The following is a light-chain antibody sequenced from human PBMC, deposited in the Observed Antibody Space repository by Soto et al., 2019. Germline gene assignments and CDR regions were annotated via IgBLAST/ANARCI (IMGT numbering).Light chain of an antibody. CDR1: QSISRG. CDR3: QQYISYSYT. CDR2: EAS. J-gene: IGKJ2*01. Sequence: DIQMTQSPSTLSASVGDRATITCRASQSISRGLAWYQQKPGKPTKRLIYEASSLESGVPSRFSGSGSGTEFTLTISSPQPHDLAPYYCQQYISYSYTFRQGTKLEI. V-gene: IGKV1-5*01.